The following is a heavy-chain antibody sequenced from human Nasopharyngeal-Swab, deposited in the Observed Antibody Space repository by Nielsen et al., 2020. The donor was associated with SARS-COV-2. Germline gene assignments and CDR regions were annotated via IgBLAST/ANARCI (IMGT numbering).Heavy chain of an antibody. CDR3: ARYSSSWTGWFDP. Sequence: KVSCKGSGYSFTSYWIGWVRQMSGKGLEWMGIIYPGDSDTRYSPSFQGQVTISADKSISTAYLQWSSLKASDTAMYYCARYSSSWTGWFDPWGQGTLVTVSS. CDR2: IYPGDSDT. CDR1: GYSFTSYW. J-gene: IGHJ5*02. V-gene: IGHV5-51*01. D-gene: IGHD6-13*01.